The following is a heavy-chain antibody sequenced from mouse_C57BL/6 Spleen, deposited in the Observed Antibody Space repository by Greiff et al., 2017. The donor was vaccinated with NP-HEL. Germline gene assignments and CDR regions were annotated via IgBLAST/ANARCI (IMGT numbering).Heavy chain of an antibody. CDR1: GYTFTSYD. V-gene: IGHV1-85*01. Sequence: QVHVKQSGPELVKPGASVKLSCKASGYTFTSYDINWVKQRPGQGLEWIGWIYPRDGSTKYNEKFKGKATLTVDTSSSTAYMELHSLTSEDSAVYFCARWDFTTVVADFDVWGTGTTVTVSS. D-gene: IGHD1-1*01. CDR2: IYPRDGST. CDR3: ARWDFTTVVADFDV. J-gene: IGHJ1*03.